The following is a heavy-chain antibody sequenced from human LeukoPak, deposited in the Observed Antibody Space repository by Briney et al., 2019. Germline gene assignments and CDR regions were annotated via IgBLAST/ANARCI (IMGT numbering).Heavy chain of an antibody. J-gene: IGHJ6*02. CDR3: ARALAGYGMDV. V-gene: IGHV3-21*01. CDR1: GFTFSSYS. CDR2: ISSSSSYI. D-gene: IGHD3-3*02. Sequence: GGSLRLSGAASGFTFSSYSMNWVRQAPGKGLEWVSSISSSSSYIYYADSVKGRFTISRDNAKNSLYLQMNSLRAEDTAVYYCARALAGYGMDVWGQGTTVTVSS.